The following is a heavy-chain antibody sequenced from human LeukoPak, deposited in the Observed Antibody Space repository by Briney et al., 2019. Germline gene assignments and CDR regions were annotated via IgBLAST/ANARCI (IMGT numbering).Heavy chain of an antibody. CDR2: LSTSGGST. Sequence: PGGSLRLSCAASGFTFTSCAMSWVRQVPGKGLEWVSTLSTSGGSTYYADSVKGRFTISRDNSRNTLYLQMNSLRAEDTAVYYCALYCSGGSCYSMGGAFDIWGQGTMVTVSS. V-gene: IGHV3-23*01. CDR1: GFTFTSCA. J-gene: IGHJ3*02. D-gene: IGHD2-15*01. CDR3: ALYCSGGSCYSMGGAFDI.